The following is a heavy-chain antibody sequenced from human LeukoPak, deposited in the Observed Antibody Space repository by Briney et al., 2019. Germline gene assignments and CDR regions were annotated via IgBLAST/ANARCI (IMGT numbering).Heavy chain of an antibody. Sequence: PGGSLRLSCTASGFTFSSYEMNWVRQAPGKGLEWVSYISSSGSTTYYADSVKGRFTISRDNAKNSLYLQMNSLRAEDTAVYYCARGPRVNIGSFFDYWGQGTLVTVSS. CDR1: GFTFSSYE. D-gene: IGHD6-6*01. CDR3: ARGPRVNIGSFFDY. V-gene: IGHV3-48*03. J-gene: IGHJ4*02. CDR2: ISSSGSTT.